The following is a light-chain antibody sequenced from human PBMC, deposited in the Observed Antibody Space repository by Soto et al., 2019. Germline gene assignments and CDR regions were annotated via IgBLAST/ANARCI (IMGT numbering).Light chain of an antibody. J-gene: IGKJ2*01. V-gene: IGKV3-20*01. CDR1: QSVSSSY. CDR2: GAS. Sequence: EIVLKQSPGLLSLSPGERATLSCRARQSVSSSYLAWYQQKPGQAPRLLIYGASSRATGVPDRFSGSSAGTTFTLIISRLEPEDFAVYYCQQYCSSPPYTFGQGTKLEIK. CDR3: QQYCSSPPYT.